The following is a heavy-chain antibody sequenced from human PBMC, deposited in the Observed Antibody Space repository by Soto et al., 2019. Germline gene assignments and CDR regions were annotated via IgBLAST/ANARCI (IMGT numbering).Heavy chain of an antibody. Sequence: EVQLLESGGGWVQPGGSLRLSCATSGFTFSSYPMNWVRQAPGKGLEWVSGISAGGDSTYYADSVKGRFTIFRDNSKNSVYLQMNSLRAEDTAVYYCARRVWGQGTLVTGSS. CDR1: GFTFSSYP. CDR2: ISAGGDST. CDR3: ARRV. J-gene: IGHJ4*02. V-gene: IGHV3-23*01.